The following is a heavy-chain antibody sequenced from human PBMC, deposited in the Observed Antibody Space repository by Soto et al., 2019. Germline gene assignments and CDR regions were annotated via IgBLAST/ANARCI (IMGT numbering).Heavy chain of an antibody. D-gene: IGHD3-22*01. CDR1: GFTFSSYA. Sequence: QVQLVESGGGVVQPGRSLRLSCAATGFTFSSYAMHWVRQAPGKRLEWVAVISYDGSNRYYPDSVKGRFTISRDNSKNPLCVQMNSLRAEDTAMYYCARGTDYYESSGYTIPFAYWGQGTPDTVST. J-gene: IGHJ4*02. CDR2: ISYDGSNR. V-gene: IGHV3-30-3*01. CDR3: ARGTDYYESSGYTIPFAY.